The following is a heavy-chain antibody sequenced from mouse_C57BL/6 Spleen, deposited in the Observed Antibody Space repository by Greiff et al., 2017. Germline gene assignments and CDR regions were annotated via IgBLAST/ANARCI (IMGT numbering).Heavy chain of an antibody. V-gene: IGHV1-18*01. D-gene: IGHD1-1*01. CDR2: INPNNGGT. CDR3: ASRVLRSSWFAY. Sequence: VQLQQSGPELVQPGASVKIPCKASGYTFTDYNMDWVKQSHGKSLEWIGDINPNNGGTIYNQKFKGKATLTGDKSSSTAYMELRSLTSEDTAVYYGASRVLRSSWFAYWGQGTLVTVSA. J-gene: IGHJ3*01. CDR1: GYTFTDYN.